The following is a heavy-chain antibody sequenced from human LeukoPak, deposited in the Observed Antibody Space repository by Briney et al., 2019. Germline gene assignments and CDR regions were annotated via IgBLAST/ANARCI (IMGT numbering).Heavy chain of an antibody. J-gene: IGHJ4*02. CDR2: ISGSGDST. CDR3: ARDRAYYYDSSGYYYFDH. V-gene: IGHV3-23*01. CDR1: GFTFSTYA. D-gene: IGHD3-22*01. Sequence: GGSLRLSCAASGFTFSTYAMSWVRQAPGKGLEWVSRISGSGDSTDYADSVKGRFTISRDNAKNSLYLQMNSLRDEDTAVYYCARDRAYYYDSSGYYYFDHWGQGTLVTVSS.